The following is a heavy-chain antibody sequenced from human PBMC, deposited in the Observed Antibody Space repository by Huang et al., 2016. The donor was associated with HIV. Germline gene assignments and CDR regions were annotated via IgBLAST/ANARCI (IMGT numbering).Heavy chain of an antibody. CDR1: GGTFGSYD. CDR3: ARDLTGTRAAAAGIRGDAFDV. Sequence: QVQLVQSGAEVKKPGSSVKVSCKASGGTFGSYDISWVRQAPGQGLGWVGGIIPICDTVNYAQKFQGRVRITADASTSTAYMELTSLRSEDTAVYYCARDLTGTRAAAAGIRGDAFDVWGQGTLVTVSS. CDR2: IIPICDTV. V-gene: IGHV1-69*13. J-gene: IGHJ3*01. D-gene: IGHD6-13*01.